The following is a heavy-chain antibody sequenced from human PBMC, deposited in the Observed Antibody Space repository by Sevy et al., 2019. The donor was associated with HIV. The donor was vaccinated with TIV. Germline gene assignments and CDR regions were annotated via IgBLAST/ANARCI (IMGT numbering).Heavy chain of an antibody. CDR3: TTDRRALLRREEPRYP. V-gene: IGHV3-15*01. CDR1: GFTFSNAR. Sequence: GGCLRLSCAASGFTFSNARMSWVRQAPGKGLEWVGRIKSKTEGGTTDYAAPVKGRFTISRDSSKNTLSLQMNSLKTEDTALYYCTTDRRALLRREEPRYPWGQGTLVTVSS. J-gene: IGHJ5*02. D-gene: IGHD2-21*01. CDR2: IKSKTEGGTT.